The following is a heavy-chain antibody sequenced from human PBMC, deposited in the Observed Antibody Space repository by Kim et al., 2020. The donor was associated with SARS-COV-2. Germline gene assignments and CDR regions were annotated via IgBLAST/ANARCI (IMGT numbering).Heavy chain of an antibody. J-gene: IGHJ3*02. D-gene: IGHD6-13*01. CDR3: ARGWGYSSSWYDAFDI. CDR1: GFTFSSYS. V-gene: IGHV3-21*01. Sequence: GGSLRLSCAASGFTFSSYSMNWVRQAPGKGLEWVSSISSSSYIYYADSVKGRFTISRDNAKNSLYLQMNSLRAEDTAVYYCARGWGYSSSWYDAFDIWGQGTMVTVSS. CDR2: ISSSSYI.